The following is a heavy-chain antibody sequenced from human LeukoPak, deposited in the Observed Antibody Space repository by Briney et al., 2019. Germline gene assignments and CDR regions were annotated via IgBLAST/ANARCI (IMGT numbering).Heavy chain of an antibody. Sequence: AASVKVSCKAFGYGFTSYYIHWVRQAPGQGLEWMGIINPSVGDTTYARKFQGRVTMTRDTSTSTVYMELSSLRSEDTAVYYCARHGSGRYYPAEGRVDYWGQGTLVTVSS. J-gene: IGHJ4*02. CDR3: ARHGSGRYYPAEGRVDY. CDR2: INPSVGDT. V-gene: IGHV1-46*03. CDR1: GYGFTSYY. D-gene: IGHD3-10*01.